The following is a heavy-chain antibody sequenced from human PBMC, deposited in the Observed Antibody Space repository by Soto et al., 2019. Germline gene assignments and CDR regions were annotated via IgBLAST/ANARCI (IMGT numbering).Heavy chain of an antibody. Sequence: QVQVVESGGGVVQPGRSLRLSCAASGFIFSNYAMYWVRQAPGKGLEWVAAIWDDGNNKYYGDSVQGRFTISRDNSKNTLYLQMNSLRVEDTAVYYCARGLDFWSAQDYWGQGTLVTVSS. CDR1: GFIFSNYA. CDR2: IWDDGNNK. V-gene: IGHV3-33*01. CDR3: ARGLDFWSAQDY. D-gene: IGHD3-3*01. J-gene: IGHJ4*02.